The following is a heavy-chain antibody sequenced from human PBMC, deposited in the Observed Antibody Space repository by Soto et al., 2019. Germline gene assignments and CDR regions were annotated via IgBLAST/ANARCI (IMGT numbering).Heavy chain of an antibody. CDR3: ARNTITLVRGVIKDPTYYYYCGMDV. V-gene: IGHV1-18*01. D-gene: IGHD3-10*01. Sequence: ASVKVSCKASGYTFTSYGISWVRQAPGQGLEWMGWISAYNGNTNYAQKLQGRVTMTTDTSTSTAYMELRSLRSDDTAVYYCARNTITLVRGVIKDPTYYYYCGMDVWGQGTTVTVSS. CDR1: GYTFTSYG. J-gene: IGHJ6*02. CDR2: ISAYNGNT.